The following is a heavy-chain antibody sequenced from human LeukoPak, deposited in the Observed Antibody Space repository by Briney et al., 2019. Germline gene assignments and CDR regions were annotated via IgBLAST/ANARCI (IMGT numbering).Heavy chain of an antibody. D-gene: IGHD2-15*01. J-gene: IGHJ4*02. V-gene: IGHV3-23*01. CDR1: GFTFSSYA. CDR2: ISGSGGST. Sequence: GGSLRLSCAASGFTFSSYAMSWVRQAPGKGLKWVSAISGSGGSTYYADSVKGRFTISRDNSKNTLYLQMNSLRAEDTAVYYCARLHNGRVDYWGQGTLVTVSS. CDR3: ARLHNGRVDY.